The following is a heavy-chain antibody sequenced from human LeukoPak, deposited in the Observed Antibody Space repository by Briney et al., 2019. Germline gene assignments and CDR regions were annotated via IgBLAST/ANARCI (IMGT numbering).Heavy chain of an antibody. Sequence: TSETLSLTCAVYGGSFSGYYWSWIRQPPGKGLEWIGEINHSGSTNYNPSLKSRATISVDTSKNQFSLKLSSVTAADTAVYYCARGRRDIVVVPAANNNYYYYYYMDVWGKGTTVTVSS. D-gene: IGHD2-2*01. V-gene: IGHV4-34*01. CDR1: GGSFSGYY. J-gene: IGHJ6*03. CDR3: ARGRRDIVVVPAANNNYYYYYYMDV. CDR2: INHSGST.